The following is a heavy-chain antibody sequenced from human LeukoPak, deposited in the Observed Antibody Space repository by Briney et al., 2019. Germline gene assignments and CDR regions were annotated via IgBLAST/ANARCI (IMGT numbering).Heavy chain of an antibody. CDR1: GGTFSSYA. V-gene: IGHV1-69*01. CDR2: IIPIFGTA. D-gene: IGHD2-2*02. CDR3: ARTAIVVVPAAIKGGGYYYMDV. J-gene: IGHJ6*03. Sequence: GASVKVSCKASGGTFSSYAISWVRQAPGQGLEWMGGIIPIFGTANYAQKFQGRVTITADESTSTAYMELSSLRSEDTAVYYCARTAIVVVPAAIKGGGYYYMDVWGKGTTVTVSS.